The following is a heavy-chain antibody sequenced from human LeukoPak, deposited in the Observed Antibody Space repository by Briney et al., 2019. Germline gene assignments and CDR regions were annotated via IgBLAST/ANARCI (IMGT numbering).Heavy chain of an antibody. CDR3: TSWGDTTAEYFQR. CDR1: GFTFNRCW. D-gene: IGHD2-21*02. J-gene: IGHJ1*01. CDR2: INPDGRDT. V-gene: IGHV3-7*01. Sequence: GGSPRLSCVVSGFTFNRCWMNWVRQAPGKGLEWVAHINPDGRDTHYVDSVKGRFTISRDNAQNSMYLQMNSLRVEDTAVYYCTSWGDTTAEYFQRWGQGTLVTVSS.